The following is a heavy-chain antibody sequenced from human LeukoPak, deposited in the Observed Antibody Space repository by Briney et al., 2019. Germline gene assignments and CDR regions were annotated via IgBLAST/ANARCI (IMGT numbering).Heavy chain of an antibody. V-gene: IGHV4-39*07. CDR1: GGSISSSSYY. CDR3: ASGSSGPLKAVAAVWGYYYYYMDV. J-gene: IGHJ6*03. CDR2: IYYSGST. D-gene: IGHD6-19*01. Sequence: SETLSLTCTVSGGSISSSSYYWGWIRQPPGKGLEWIGSIYYSGSTYYNPSLKSRVTISVDTSKNQFSLKLSSVTAADTAVYYCASGSSGPLKAVAAVWGYYYYYMDVWGKGTTVTVSS.